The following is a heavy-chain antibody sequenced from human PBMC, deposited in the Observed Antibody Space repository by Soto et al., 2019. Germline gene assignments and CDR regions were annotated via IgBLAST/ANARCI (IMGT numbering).Heavy chain of an antibody. V-gene: IGHV3-48*02. CDR1: GFTFSSYS. J-gene: IGHJ5*02. Sequence: EVQLVESGGGLVQPGGSLRLSCAASGFTFSSYSMNWVRQAPGKGLEWVSYISFSSSTIFYADSVRGRFTISRDNAKNSLYLQMSTLRDEDTAVYYCARDNGMAGSFDPWGQGTLVTVSS. CDR3: ARDNGMAGSFDP. D-gene: IGHD2-8*01. CDR2: ISFSSSTI.